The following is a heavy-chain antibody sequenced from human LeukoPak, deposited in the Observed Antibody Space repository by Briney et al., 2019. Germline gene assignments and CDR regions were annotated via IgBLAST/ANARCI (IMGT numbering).Heavy chain of an antibody. J-gene: IGHJ6*02. Sequence: SGGSLRLSCAASGFSVSSTYMTWVRQAPGKGLEWVSLMYSAGSTYYADSVKGRFTISRDYSKNTLYLQMNSLRAEDTAVYYCAKVSGGGLYYDGMDVWGQGTTVTVSS. CDR1: GFSVSSTY. D-gene: IGHD1-14*01. V-gene: IGHV3-53*01. CDR2: MYSAGST. CDR3: AKVSGGGLYYDGMDV.